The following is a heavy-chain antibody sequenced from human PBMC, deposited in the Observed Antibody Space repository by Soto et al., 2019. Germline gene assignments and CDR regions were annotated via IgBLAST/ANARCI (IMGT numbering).Heavy chain of an antibody. J-gene: IGHJ4*02. CDR1: GGSISSYY. CDR3: ARQSAAGIDY. CDR2: IYYSGST. V-gene: IGHV4-59*08. Sequence: SETLSLTCTVSGGSISSYYWSWIRQPPGKGLEWIGYIYYSGSTNYNPSLKSRVTISVDTSKNQFSLKLSSVTAADTAVYYCARQSAAGIDYWGQGTLVTVSS. D-gene: IGHD6-13*01.